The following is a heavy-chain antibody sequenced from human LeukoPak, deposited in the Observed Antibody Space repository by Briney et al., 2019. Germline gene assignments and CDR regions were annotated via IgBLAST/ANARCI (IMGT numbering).Heavy chain of an antibody. CDR2: IYYSGST. CDR3: ARPSGRYYGFGDFDI. D-gene: IGHD1-26*01. Sequence: SETLSLTCTVSGGSISNYYWSWIRQPPGKGLEWIGYIYYSGSTNYNPSLKSRVTISVDTSKNQFSLKLTSVTAADTAVYYCARPSGRYYGFGDFDIWGQGTMVTVSS. CDR1: GGSISNYY. J-gene: IGHJ3*02. V-gene: IGHV4-59*08.